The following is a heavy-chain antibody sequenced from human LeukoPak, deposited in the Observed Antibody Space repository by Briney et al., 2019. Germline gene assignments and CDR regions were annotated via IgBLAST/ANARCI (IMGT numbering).Heavy chain of an antibody. V-gene: IGHV3-7*01. CDR3: ARDPTYGVVVAAALHYYYYMDV. J-gene: IGHJ6*03. D-gene: IGHD2-15*01. CDR2: IKQDGSEK. CDR1: GFTFSSYW. Sequence: PGGSLRLSCAASGFTFSSYWMSWVRQAPGKGLEWVANIKQDGSEKYYVDSVKGRFTISRDNAKNSLYRQMNSLRAEDTAVYYCARDPTYGVVVAAALHYYYYMDVWGKGTTVTVSS.